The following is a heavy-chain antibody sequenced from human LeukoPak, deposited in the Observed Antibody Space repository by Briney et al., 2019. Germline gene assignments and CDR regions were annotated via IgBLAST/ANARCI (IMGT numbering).Heavy chain of an antibody. D-gene: IGHD3-10*01. V-gene: IGHV4-4*07. CDR2: INTSGST. Sequence: SETLSLTCTVSGGSISYVYWSWIRQPARKERQWIGRINTSGSTNYNPSLKSRVTISVDTSKKQFSLKLSSGTAADTAVYYCARGGGPMVRGVIIDHFDYWGQGNLVTVSS. CDR1: GGSISYVY. CDR3: ARGGGPMVRGVIIDHFDY. J-gene: IGHJ4*02.